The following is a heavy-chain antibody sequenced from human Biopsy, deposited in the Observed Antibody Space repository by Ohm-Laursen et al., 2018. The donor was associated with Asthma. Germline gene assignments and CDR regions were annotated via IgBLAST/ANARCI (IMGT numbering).Heavy chain of an antibody. V-gene: IGHV3-30-3*01. CDR1: GFTFRSYA. J-gene: IGHJ6*02. D-gene: IGHD2-8*01. CDR2: GGSYYDGGLK. CDR3: ARERAGVLGSYNGMDV. Sequence: SLRLSCAASGFTFRSYAMHWVRQAPGKGLEWVAVGGSYYDGGLKYYADSVNGRFTVSRDDSKNTLYLQMNSVRPDDTAVYFCARERAGVLGSYNGMDVWGPGTTVSVS.